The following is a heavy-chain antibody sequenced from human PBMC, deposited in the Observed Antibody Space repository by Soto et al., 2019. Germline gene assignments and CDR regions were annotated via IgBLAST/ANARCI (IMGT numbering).Heavy chain of an antibody. CDR3: VGGQYYFDY. CDR1: GFHFTTYG. CDR2: ISYDGSNT. Sequence: VLLVESGGGVVQPGRSLRLSCAASGFHFTTYGMHWVREGPGKGLEWVAVISYDGSNTYYADSVKGRFTISRDNSKNTLYLQMNSLRTEDTALYYCVGGQYYFDYRGQGTLVTVSS. D-gene: IGHD3-10*01. J-gene: IGHJ4*02. V-gene: IGHV3-30*03.